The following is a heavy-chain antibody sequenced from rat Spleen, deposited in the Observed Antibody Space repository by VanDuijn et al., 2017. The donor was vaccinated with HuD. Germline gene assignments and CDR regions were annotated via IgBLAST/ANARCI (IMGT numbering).Heavy chain of an antibody. J-gene: IGHJ2*01. V-gene: IGHV5-7*01. D-gene: IGHD4-3*01. CDR3: ARHNSGYGYFDC. CDR1: GFTFSDYN. Sequence: EVQLVESGGGLVQPGRSLKLSCAASGFTFSDYNMAWVRQAPKKGLEWVATISYDGSSTYYRDSVKGRFTISRDNAKSTLYLQMDSLRSEDTATYYCARHNSGYGYFDCWGQGGKVTVSS. CDR2: ISYDGSST.